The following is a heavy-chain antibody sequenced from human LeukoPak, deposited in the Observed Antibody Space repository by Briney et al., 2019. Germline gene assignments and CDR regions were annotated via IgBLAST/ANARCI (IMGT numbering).Heavy chain of an antibody. Sequence: SETLSLTCTVSGGSISSSSYYSAWIRQPPGKGLEWFGSIYYSGSTYYNPSLESRVTISVDTSKNQFSLKLSSVTAADTAVYYCARLHQLRYFDWFGDYFDYWGQGTLVTASS. CDR1: GGSISSSSYY. J-gene: IGHJ4*02. D-gene: IGHD3-9*01. CDR3: ARLHQLRYFDWFGDYFDY. V-gene: IGHV4-39*01. CDR2: IYYSGST.